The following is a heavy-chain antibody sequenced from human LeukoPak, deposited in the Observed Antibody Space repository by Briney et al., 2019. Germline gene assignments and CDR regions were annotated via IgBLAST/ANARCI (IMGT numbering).Heavy chain of an antibody. CDR2: ITGSGGST. CDR3: AKAGCSSTSCYTGLDY. Sequence: PGKSLRLSCAASGFTFSSYAMSWVRQAPGKGLEWVSGITGSGGSTYYADSVKGRFTISRDNSKNTLFLQMNSLRAEDTAVYYCAKAGCSSTSCYTGLDYWGQGTLVTVSS. V-gene: IGHV3-23*01. J-gene: IGHJ4*02. D-gene: IGHD2-2*02. CDR1: GFTFSSYA.